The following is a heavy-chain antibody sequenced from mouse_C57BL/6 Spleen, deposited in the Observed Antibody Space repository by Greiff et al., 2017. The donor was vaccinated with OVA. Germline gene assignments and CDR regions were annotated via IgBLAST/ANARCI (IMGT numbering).Heavy chain of an antibody. D-gene: IGHD2-4*01. CDR2: ISSGGDYI. CDR3: TRVGDYDDGPMDY. CDR1: GFTFSSYA. Sequence: EVMLVESGEGLVKPGGSLKLSCAASGFTFSSYAMSWVRQTPEQRLEWVAYISSGGDYIYYADTVKGRFTISRDNARNTLYLQMSSLKSEDTAMYYCTRVGDYDDGPMDYWGQGTSVTVSS. V-gene: IGHV5-9-1*02. J-gene: IGHJ4*01.